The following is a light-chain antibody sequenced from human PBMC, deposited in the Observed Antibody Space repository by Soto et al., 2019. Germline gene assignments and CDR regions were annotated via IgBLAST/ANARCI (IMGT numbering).Light chain of an antibody. CDR3: QSYDSPMSGVV. CDR1: SSNIGADTD. CDR2: ANT. Sequence: QPVLTQPPSVSGAPGQRVTISCTGSSSNIGADTDVHWYQQLPGTAPKLLISANTNRPSGVPDRFFGSKSGTSASLAITGLPAEDEAHYYCQSYDSPMSGVVFGGGTKLTVL. J-gene: IGLJ2*01. V-gene: IGLV1-40*01.